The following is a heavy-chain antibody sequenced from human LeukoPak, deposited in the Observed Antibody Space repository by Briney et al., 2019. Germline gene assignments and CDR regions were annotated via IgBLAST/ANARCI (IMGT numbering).Heavy chain of an antibody. CDR1: GGSISSYY. CDR3: ARFTVIDIPYTGAFDI. D-gene: IGHD3-22*01. V-gene: IGHV4-59*01. CDR2: IYYSGST. Sequence: SETLSLTCTVSGGSISSYYWSWIRQPPGKGLEWIGYIYYSGSTNYNPSLKSRGTISVDTSKNLFSLKLTSVTVPDTAVYFCARFTVIDIPYTGAFDIWGQGTRVIVSS. J-gene: IGHJ3*02.